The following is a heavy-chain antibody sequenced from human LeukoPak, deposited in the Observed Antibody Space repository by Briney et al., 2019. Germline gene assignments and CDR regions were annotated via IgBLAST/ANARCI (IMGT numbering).Heavy chain of an antibody. CDR2: ISCSGGST. D-gene: IGHD6-19*01. CDR1: GFTFSSYA. V-gene: IGHV3-23*01. CDR3: AKSTSGWYNFDY. Sequence: SGGSLRLSCAASGFTFSSYAMSWVRQAPGKGLEWVSGISCSGGSTYYADSVKGRITISRDNSKNTLYLQMNSLRAEDTAVYYCAKSTSGWYNFDYWGQGTLVTVSS. J-gene: IGHJ4*02.